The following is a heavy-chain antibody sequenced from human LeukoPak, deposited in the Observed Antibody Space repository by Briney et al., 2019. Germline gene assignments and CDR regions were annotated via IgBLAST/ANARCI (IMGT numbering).Heavy chain of an antibody. CDR1: GGSISSYY. CDR3: ARGDYDFWSGYLNWFDP. Sequence: SETLSLTCTVSGGSISSYYWSWIRQPAGKGLEWIGRIYTSGSTNYNPSLKSRVTMSVDTSKNQFSLKLSSVTAADTAVYYCARGDYDFWSGYLNWFDPWGQGTLVTVSS. CDR2: IYTSGST. D-gene: IGHD3-3*01. V-gene: IGHV4-4*07. J-gene: IGHJ5*02.